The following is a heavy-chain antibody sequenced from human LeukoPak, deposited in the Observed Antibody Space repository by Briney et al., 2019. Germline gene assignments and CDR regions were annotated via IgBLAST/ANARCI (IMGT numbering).Heavy chain of an antibody. J-gene: IGHJ4*02. CDR1: GGSIGSYY. Sequence: SETLSLTCTVSGGSIGSYYWSWIRQPPGKGLEWIGYIYTSGSTNYNASLKSRITISVDTSKNQLSLKLSSVTAADTAVYYCARLSGGSSSGLFDYWGQGTLVTVSS. CDR2: IYTSGST. D-gene: IGHD6-6*01. CDR3: ARLSGGSSSGLFDY. V-gene: IGHV4-4*09.